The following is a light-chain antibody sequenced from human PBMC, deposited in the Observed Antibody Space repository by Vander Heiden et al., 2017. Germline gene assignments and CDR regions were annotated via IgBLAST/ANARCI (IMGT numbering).Light chain of an antibody. CDR2: WAS. Sequence: DIVMTQSPDSLAVSLGERATINCKSSQTVLYSFNNKNNLAWYQQKPGQPPKLLIYWASTRESGVPDRFSGSGSGTDFTLTISSLQAEDVAVYYCQQYYNTPLTFGGGTKVEIK. J-gene: IGKJ4*01. CDR3: QQYYNTPLT. V-gene: IGKV4-1*01. CDR1: QTVLYSFNNKNN.